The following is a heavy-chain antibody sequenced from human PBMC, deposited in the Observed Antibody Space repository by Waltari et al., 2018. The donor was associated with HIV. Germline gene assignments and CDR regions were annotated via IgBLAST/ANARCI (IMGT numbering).Heavy chain of an antibody. D-gene: IGHD5-18*01. Sequence: QVQLQESGPGLVKPSETLSLTCTVSGGSISSYYWSWIRQPAGKGLEWIGRIYTSGSTNHNPSRKSRVTMSVDTSKNQFSLKLSSVTAADTAVYYCARGGPGRYSYGYDAFDIWGQGTMVTVSS. CDR1: GGSISSYY. CDR3: ARGGPGRYSYGYDAFDI. J-gene: IGHJ3*02. CDR2: IYTSGST. V-gene: IGHV4-4*07.